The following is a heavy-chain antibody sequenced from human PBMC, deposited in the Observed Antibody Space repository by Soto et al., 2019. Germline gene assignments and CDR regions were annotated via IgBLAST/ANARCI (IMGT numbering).Heavy chain of an antibody. CDR3: AKGRHSYYAMDV. CDR1: GDSVSNSGTA. CDR2: TSYTSRWHN. J-gene: IGHJ6*02. D-gene: IGHD3-3*02. V-gene: IGHV6-1*01. Sequence: QGQLQQSGPGLVKPSQTLSLTCAISGDSVSNSGTAWNWIRQSPSRDLEWLGRTSYTSRWHNEYAVSVKSRIIINADTAKNQFSLQLSSVTPEDTAVYYCAKGRHSYYAMDVWGQGTTVTVSS.